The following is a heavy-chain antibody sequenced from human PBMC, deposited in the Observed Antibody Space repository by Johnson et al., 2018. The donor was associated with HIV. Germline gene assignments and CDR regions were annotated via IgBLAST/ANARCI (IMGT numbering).Heavy chain of an antibody. J-gene: IGHJ3*01. CDR1: GFTFDDYA. V-gene: IGHV3-43D*04. CDR3: ARNDAVTGLKGAFDV. D-gene: IGHD6-19*01. Sequence: VQLVESGGVVVQPGGSLRLSCAASGFTFDDYAMHWVRQAPGKGLEWVSLISWDGGKTYYADSVKGRFTISRDNSKNTLYLQMNSLRVEDTAVYYCARNDAVTGLKGAFDVWGQGTMVTVSS. CDR2: ISWDGGKT.